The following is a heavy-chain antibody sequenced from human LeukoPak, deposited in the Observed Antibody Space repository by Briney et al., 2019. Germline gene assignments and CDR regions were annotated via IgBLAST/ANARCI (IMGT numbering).Heavy chain of an antibody. CDR2: IYYSGSN. V-gene: IGHV4-39*07. D-gene: IGHD3-22*01. CDR3: ARGHDSSGYYFDY. CDR1: GGSISSSGYY. J-gene: IGHJ4*02. Sequence: SETLSLTCTVSGGSISSSGYYWGWIRQTPGKGLEWIGSIYYSGSNYHNPSLKSRVSMSVDTSKNQFSLKLSSVTAADTAVYYCARGHDSSGYYFDYWGQGTLVTVSS.